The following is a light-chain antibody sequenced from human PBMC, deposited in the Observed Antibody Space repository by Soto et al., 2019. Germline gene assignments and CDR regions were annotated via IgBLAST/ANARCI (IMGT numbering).Light chain of an antibody. Sequence: QSVLTQPASVSGSPGQSITISCTGTSSDVGGYNYVSWYQQHPGKAPKLMIYDVSNRPSGVSTRFSGSKSGNTASLTISGLQAEDEADYYCSSYTSSSTPKVFGGGTKVTVL. CDR2: DVS. CDR3: SSYTSSSTPKV. CDR1: SSDVGGYNY. V-gene: IGLV2-14*01. J-gene: IGLJ2*01.